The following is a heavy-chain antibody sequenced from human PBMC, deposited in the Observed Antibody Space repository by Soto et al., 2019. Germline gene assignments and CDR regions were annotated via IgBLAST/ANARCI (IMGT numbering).Heavy chain of an antibody. CDR1: GGAFSSYG. Sequence: ASVKVSCKASGGAFSSYGISWVRQAPGQGLEWMGGIIPIFGTADYAQKFQGRLTITADESTTTAYMEMSSLRSEDTAVYYCARDGRYCGSSSCYVGLYNWFDPWGQGTLVTVSS. V-gene: IGHV1-69*13. D-gene: IGHD2-2*01. CDR2: IIPIFGTA. CDR3: ARDGRYCGSSSCYVGLYNWFDP. J-gene: IGHJ5*02.